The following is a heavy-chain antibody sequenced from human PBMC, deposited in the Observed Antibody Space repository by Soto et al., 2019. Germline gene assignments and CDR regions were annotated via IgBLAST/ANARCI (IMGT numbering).Heavy chain of an antibody. CDR1: GGSISSINYY. V-gene: IGHV4-31*03. J-gene: IGHJ4*02. CDR3: ARDPGNPNYFDY. D-gene: IGHD6-13*01. CDR2: IYYSGST. Sequence: SETLSLTCTVSGGSISSINYYWSWIRQHPGKGLEWIGYIYYSGSTYYNPSLKSRVSISVDTSKNQFSLRLSSVTAADTAVYYCARDPGNPNYFDYWGQGTLGTV.